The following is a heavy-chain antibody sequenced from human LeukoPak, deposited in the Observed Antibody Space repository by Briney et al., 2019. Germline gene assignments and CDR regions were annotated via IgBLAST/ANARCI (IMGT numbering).Heavy chain of an antibody. CDR1: GGSFSGYY. Sequence: SETLSLTCAVYGGSFSGYYWSWIRQPPGKGLEWIGEINHSGSTNYNPSLRSRVTISVDTSKNQFSLKLSSVTAADTAVYYCARGDYYDSSGYNAVYFDYWGQGTLATVSS. J-gene: IGHJ4*02. CDR2: INHSGST. CDR3: ARGDYYDSSGYNAVYFDY. D-gene: IGHD3-22*01. V-gene: IGHV4-34*01.